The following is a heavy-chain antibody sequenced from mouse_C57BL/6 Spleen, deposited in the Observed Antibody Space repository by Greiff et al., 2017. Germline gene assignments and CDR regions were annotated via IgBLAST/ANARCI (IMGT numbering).Heavy chain of an antibody. CDR3: ARQGYGSSYGYFDV. CDR2: ISSGGSYT. Sequence: EVLLVESGGDLVKPGGSLKLSCAASGFTFSSYGMSWVRQTPDKRLEWVATISSGGSYTYYPDSVKGRFTISRDNAKNTLYLQMSSLKSEDTAMYYCARQGYGSSYGYFDVWGTGTPVTGSS. D-gene: IGHD1-1*01. J-gene: IGHJ1*03. V-gene: IGHV5-6*01. CDR1: GFTFSSYG.